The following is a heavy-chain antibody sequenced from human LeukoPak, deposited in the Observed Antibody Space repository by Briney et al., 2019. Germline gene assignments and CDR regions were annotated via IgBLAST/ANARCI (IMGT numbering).Heavy chain of an antibody. CDR1: GYTFTSYG. V-gene: IGHV1-18*01. CDR3: TRDLGIVGATTVTDAEYFDY. J-gene: IGHJ4*02. D-gene: IGHD1-26*01. Sequence: ASVKVSCKASGYTFTSYGISWVRQAPGQGLEWMGWISAYNGNTNYAQKLQGRVTMTTDTSTSTAYMELRSLRSDDTAVCYCTRDLGIVGATTVTDAEYFDYWGQGTLVTVSS. CDR2: ISAYNGNT.